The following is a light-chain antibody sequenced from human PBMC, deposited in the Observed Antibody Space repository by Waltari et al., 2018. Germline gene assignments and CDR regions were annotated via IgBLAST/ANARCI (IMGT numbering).Light chain of an antibody. CDR1: TGAVTRGHY. J-gene: IGLJ2*01. V-gene: IGLV7-46*01. CDR2: ETS. Sequence: QAVVTQEPSLTVSPGGTVTLTCGSNTGAVTRGHYPYWFQQKPGQAPRTLVFETSHTHSWTPARFSGSLLGGKAALTLSGAQPEDEADYYCLLLYSSYRVFGGGTKLTVL. CDR3: LLLYSSYRV.